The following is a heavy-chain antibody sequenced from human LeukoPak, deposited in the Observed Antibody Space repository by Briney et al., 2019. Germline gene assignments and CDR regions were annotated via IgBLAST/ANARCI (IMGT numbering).Heavy chain of an antibody. V-gene: IGHV1-2*02. CDR3: ARVLGDIVVVVAATDYYYYGMDV. J-gene: IGHJ6*02. CDR2: INPNSGGT. CDR1: GYTFTGYY. D-gene: IGHD2-15*01. Sequence: ASVKVSCKASGYTFTGYYMHWVRQAPGQGLEWMGWINPNSGGTNYAQKFQGRVTMTRDTSISTAYMELSRLRSDDTAVYYCARVLGDIVVVVAATDYYYYGMDVWGQGTTVTVSS.